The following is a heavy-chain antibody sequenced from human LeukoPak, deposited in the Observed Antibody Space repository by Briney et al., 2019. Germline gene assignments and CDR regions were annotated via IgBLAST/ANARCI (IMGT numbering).Heavy chain of an antibody. CDR2: ISGSSGRT. D-gene: IGHD5-18*01. V-gene: IGHV3-23*01. J-gene: IGHJ3*02. CDR1: GFTFTSDA. Sequence: VGSLRLSSAASGFTFTSDAMSWVRQAPGTGLEGVSAISGSSGRTYYEDSVKGRFTISRDNSKSTLYLQMHTVRAEDTGLCYCAIEVGGYSYPWVDIWGQGTMVTVSS. CDR3: AIEVGGYSYPWVDI.